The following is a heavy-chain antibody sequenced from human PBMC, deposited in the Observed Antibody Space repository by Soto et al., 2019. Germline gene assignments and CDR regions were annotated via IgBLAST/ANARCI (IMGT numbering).Heavy chain of an antibody. J-gene: IGHJ4*02. CDR3: ARVISYGYFDY. D-gene: IGHD1-26*01. CDR1: GGSISSGGYY. V-gene: IGHV4-31*03. CDR2: IYYSWST. Sequence: TLSLPFTVSGGSISSGGYYWSSIRQHPGKGLEWIGYIYYSWSTYYITSLKSRVTISLDTSKNQFSLKLSPVTAADTAVYYCARVISYGYFDYWGQGTLVTVS.